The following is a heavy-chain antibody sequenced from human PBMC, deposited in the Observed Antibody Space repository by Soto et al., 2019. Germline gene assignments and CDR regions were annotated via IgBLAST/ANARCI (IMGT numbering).Heavy chain of an antibody. Sequence: QVQLVESGGGVVQPGRSLRLSCAASGFTFSSYAMHWVRQAPGKGLEWVAVISYDGSNKYYADSVKGRFTISRDNSKKTLDLQMNSLRGEDTAVYYCAGVVREYSGSYLGIAYWGQGTLVTVSS. CDR1: GFTFSSYA. J-gene: IGHJ4*02. D-gene: IGHD1-26*01. CDR2: ISYDGSNK. CDR3: AGVVREYSGSYLGIAY. V-gene: IGHV3-30-3*01.